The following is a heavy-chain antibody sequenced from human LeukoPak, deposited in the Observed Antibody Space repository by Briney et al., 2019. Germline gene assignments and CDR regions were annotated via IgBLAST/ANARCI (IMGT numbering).Heavy chain of an antibody. CDR2: FDPEDGKT. CDR3: ATLGIVGATTLY. V-gene: IGHV1-24*01. Sequence: ASVKVSCKVSGYTLTELSMHWVRQAPGKGLEWMGGFDPEDGKTIYAQKFQGRVTMTEDTSTDTAYMELSSLRSEDTAVYYCATLGIVGATTLYWGQGTLVTVSS. D-gene: IGHD1-26*01. J-gene: IGHJ4*02. CDR1: GYTLTELS.